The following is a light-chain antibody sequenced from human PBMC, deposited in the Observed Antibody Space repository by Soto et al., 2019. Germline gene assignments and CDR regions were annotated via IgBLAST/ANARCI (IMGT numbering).Light chain of an antibody. CDR1: QSVSSK. V-gene: IGKV3-15*01. Sequence: EIVMTQSPATLSVSPGERATLSCRASQSVSSKLAWFQQKPGQAPRLLIYFASTRATDIPARFSGSGSGTDFTLTISSLQSEDFAVYYCQQYNNWPHTFGQGTKLEIK. J-gene: IGKJ2*01. CDR2: FAS. CDR3: QQYNNWPHT.